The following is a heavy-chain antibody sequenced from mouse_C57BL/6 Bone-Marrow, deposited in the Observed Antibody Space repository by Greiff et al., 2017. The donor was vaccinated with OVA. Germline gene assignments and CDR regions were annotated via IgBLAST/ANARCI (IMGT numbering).Heavy chain of an antibody. CDR2: ISDGGSYT. D-gene: IGHD4-1*01. V-gene: IGHV5-4*01. CDR3: ARDGGLGAWFAY. Sequence: DVQLVESGGGLVKPGGSLKLSCAASGFTFSSYAMSWVRQTPEKRLEWVATISDGGSYTYYPDNVKGRFTISRDNAKNNLYLQMSHLKSEDTAMYYCARDGGLGAWFAYWGQGTLVTVSA. CDR1: GFTFSSYA. J-gene: IGHJ3*01.